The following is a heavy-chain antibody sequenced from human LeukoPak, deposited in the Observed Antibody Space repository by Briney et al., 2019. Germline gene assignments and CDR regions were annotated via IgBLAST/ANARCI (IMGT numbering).Heavy chain of an antibody. CDR2: IIPIFGTT. CDR3: AGCGSGSPFDY. CDR1: GGTFSSYA. D-gene: IGHD3-10*01. Sequence: SVTVSCKASGGTFSSYAISWVRQAPGQGLEWMGGIIPIFGTTNYAQKFQGRVTITTDESTSTAYMELSSLRSEDTAVYYCAGCGSGSPFDYWGQGTLVTVSS. V-gene: IGHV1-69*05. J-gene: IGHJ4*02.